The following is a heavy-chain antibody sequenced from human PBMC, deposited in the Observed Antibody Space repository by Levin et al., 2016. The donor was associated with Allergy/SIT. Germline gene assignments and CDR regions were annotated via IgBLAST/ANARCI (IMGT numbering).Heavy chain of an antibody. J-gene: IGHJ6*02. V-gene: IGHV4-34*01. CDR2: INHSGST. Sequence: SETLSLTCAVYGGSFSNYYWSWIRQPPGKGLEWIGEINHSGSTNYNPSLKSRVTISVDTSKNQVSLKLSSVTAADTAVYYCARVSSPHHYYGMDVWGQGTTVTVS. D-gene: IGHD2-2*01. CDR3: ARVSSPHHYYGMDV. CDR1: GGSFSNYY.